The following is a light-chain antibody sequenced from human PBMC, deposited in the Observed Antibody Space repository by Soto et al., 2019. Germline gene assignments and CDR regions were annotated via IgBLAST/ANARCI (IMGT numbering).Light chain of an antibody. CDR3: QQSYNSPWT. V-gene: IGKV1-33*01. J-gene: IGKJ1*01. CDR2: DAS. Sequence: DIQMAQSPSSLSASVGDRVTITCQASHDIRKYLNWYQQKPGKAPKLLIYDASNMETGVPSRFTGSGSGTDFTFTISSLQPEDFETYYCQQSYNSPWTFGPGTKVDIK. CDR1: HDIRKY.